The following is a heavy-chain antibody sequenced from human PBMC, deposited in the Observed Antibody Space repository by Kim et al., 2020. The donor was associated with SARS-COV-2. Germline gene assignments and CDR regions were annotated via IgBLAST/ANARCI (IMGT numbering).Heavy chain of an antibody. CDR3: ARGGSPRYSLNWFDP. V-gene: IGHV3-74*01. Sequence: GVSLRLSCAASGFTFSSYWMHWVRQAPGKGLVWVSRINPDGSGTSYADSVKGRFTISRDNAKNTLYLQMNSLRAEDTAVYYCARGGSPRYSLNWFDPWGQGTLVTVSS. J-gene: IGHJ5*02. CDR2: INPDGSGT. CDR1: GFTFSSYW. D-gene: IGHD1-1*01.